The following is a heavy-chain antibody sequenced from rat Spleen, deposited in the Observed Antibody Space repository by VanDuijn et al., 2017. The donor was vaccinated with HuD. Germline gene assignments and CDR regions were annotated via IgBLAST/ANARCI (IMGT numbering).Heavy chain of an antibody. CDR2: ITTTGGST. V-gene: IGHV5-31*01. D-gene: IGHD1-4*01. J-gene: IGHJ2*01. Sequence: EVQLVESGGGLVQPGRSLKLSCVASGFTFNNYWMTWIRQAPGKGLEWVASITTTGGSTYYLDSVKGRFTISRENAKSTTYLHMNSLRSEDTAMYCCSPLPGHNLDYWGQGVMVTASS. CDR1: GFTFNNYW. CDR3: SPLPGHNLDY.